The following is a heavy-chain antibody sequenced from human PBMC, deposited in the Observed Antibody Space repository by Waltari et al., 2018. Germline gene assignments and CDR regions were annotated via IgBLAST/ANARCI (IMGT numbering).Heavy chain of an antibody. CDR1: GGTFSSYA. V-gene: IGHV1-69*05. CDR2: IIPIFGTA. Sequence: QVQLVQSGAEVKKPGSSVKVSCKTSGGTFSSYAIRWVRQAHGQGLEWMGGIIPIFGTANYAQKFQGRVTITTDESTSTAYMELSSLRSEDTAVYYCARDQIVGATDYYYYYMDVWGKGTTVTVSS. CDR3: ARDQIVGATDYYYYYMDV. D-gene: IGHD1-26*01. J-gene: IGHJ6*03.